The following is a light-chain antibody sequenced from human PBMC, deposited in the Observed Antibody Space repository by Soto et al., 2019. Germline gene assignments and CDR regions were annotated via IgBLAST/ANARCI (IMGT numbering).Light chain of an antibody. Sequence: DIQMTQSPSSLSASVGDRVTITCRASQSISSYLNWYQQKPGKAPKLLIYAASSLQSGVPSRFIGSEAGTDFTLTISCLQPEDFATYYCQQSYSTPTFGQGTKLEIK. CDR3: QQSYSTPT. CDR2: AAS. CDR1: QSISSY. V-gene: IGKV1-39*01. J-gene: IGKJ2*01.